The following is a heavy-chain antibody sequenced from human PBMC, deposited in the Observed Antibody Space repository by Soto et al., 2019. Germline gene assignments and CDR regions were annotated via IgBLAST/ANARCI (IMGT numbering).Heavy chain of an antibody. CDR3: ARGFSGDYDILTGTYYYGMDV. J-gene: IGHJ6*02. CDR2: ISAYNGNT. Sequence: GASVKVSCKASGYTFTCYGISWVRQAPGQGLEWMGWISAYNGNTNYAQKLQGRVTMTTDTSTSTAYMELSSLRSDDTAVYYCARGFSGDYDILTGTYYYGMDVWGQGTTVTVSS. D-gene: IGHD3-9*01. CDR1: GYTFTCYG. V-gene: IGHV1-18*01.